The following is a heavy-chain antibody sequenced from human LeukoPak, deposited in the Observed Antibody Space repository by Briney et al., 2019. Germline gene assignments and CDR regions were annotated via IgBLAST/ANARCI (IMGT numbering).Heavy chain of an antibody. Sequence: PGGALRLSFAASGFSFSSYWMYWVRPAPGTGLVGVSRINSDGSSTSYADSVKGRFTTSRDNAKNTLYLQMNSLRAEDTAVYYCARGYSSGWSWGQGTLVTVSS. V-gene: IGHV3-74*01. CDR3: ARGYSSGWS. J-gene: IGHJ5*02. D-gene: IGHD6-19*01. CDR2: INSDGSST. CDR1: GFSFSSYW.